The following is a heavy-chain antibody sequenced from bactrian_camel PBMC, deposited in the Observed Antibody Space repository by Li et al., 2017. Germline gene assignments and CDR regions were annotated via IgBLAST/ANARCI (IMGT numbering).Heavy chain of an antibody. Sequence: HVQLVESGGGSVQAGGSLNLSCIVSGISYGSYCMAWFRQAPGKEREGVAAIRRDDLTAYTDSVRGRFTISKDNAGNSLFLHMTNLKPEDTAMYYCAASASFILTPRFYRFESSDYPYRGPGDPGHRL. CDR3: AASASFILTPRFYRFESSDYPY. V-gene: IGHV3S55*01. J-gene: IGHJ4*01. D-gene: IGHD4*01. CDR2: IRRDDLT. CDR1: GISYGSYC.